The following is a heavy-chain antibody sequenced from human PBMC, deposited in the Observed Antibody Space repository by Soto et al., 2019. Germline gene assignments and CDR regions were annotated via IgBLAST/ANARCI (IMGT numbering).Heavy chain of an antibody. V-gene: IGHV1-2*02. J-gene: IGHJ5*02. Sequence: ASVNVSCKASGYTFTAQYLHWVRQAPGEWLELMGLINPTTGATRYAQKFQGRVTMTRDXXXXXAXLXVXXXRPDXTAVYYCAKGDRSSASSSDPWGPATLVTVSS. CDR1: GYTFTAQY. D-gene: IGHD3-22*01. CDR3: AKGDRSSASSSDP. CDR2: INPTTGAT.